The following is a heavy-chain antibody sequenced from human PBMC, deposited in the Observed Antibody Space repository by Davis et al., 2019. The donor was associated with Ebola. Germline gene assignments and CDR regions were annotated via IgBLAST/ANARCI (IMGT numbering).Heavy chain of an antibody. Sequence: GESLKISCAASGFTFSSYGMHWVRQAPGKGLEWVAVIWYDGSNKYYADSVKGRFTISRDNSKNTLYLQMNSLRAEDTAVYYCARENTMMAGAFDIWGQGTMVTVSS. CDR2: IWYDGSNK. V-gene: IGHV3-30*19. CDR3: ARENTMMAGAFDI. CDR1: GFTFSSYG. J-gene: IGHJ3*02. D-gene: IGHD3-22*01.